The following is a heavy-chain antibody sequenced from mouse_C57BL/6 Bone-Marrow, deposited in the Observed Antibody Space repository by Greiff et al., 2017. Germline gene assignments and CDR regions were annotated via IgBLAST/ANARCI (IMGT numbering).Heavy chain of an antibody. V-gene: IGHV1-52*01. Sequence: QVQLQQPGAELVRPGSSVKLSCKASGYTFTSYWMHWVKQRPIQGLEWIGNIDPSDSETHYNQKFKDKATLTVDKSSSTAYMQLSSLTSADSAVYYCARGGWLLRQDYFDYRGEGATLTVSS. CDR1: GYTFTSYW. D-gene: IGHD2-3*01. CDR2: IDPSDSET. J-gene: IGHJ2*01. CDR3: ARGGWLLRQDYFDY.